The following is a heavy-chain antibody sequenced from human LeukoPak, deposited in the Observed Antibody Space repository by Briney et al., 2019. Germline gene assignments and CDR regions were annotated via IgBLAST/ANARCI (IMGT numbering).Heavy chain of an antibody. Sequence: ASVKVSCKASGYTFTGYYMHWVRQAPGQGLEWMGWINPNSGGINYAQKFQGRVTMTRDTSISTAYMELSRLRSDDTAVYYCARAYSSGWSGAHYYYYYGMDVWGQGTTVTVSS. J-gene: IGHJ6*02. D-gene: IGHD6-19*01. V-gene: IGHV1-2*02. CDR3: ARAYSSGWSGAHYYYYYGMDV. CDR2: INPNSGGI. CDR1: GYTFTGYY.